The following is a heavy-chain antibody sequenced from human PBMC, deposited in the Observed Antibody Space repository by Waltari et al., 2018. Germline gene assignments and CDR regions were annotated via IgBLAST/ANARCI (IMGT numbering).Heavy chain of an antibody. Sequence: QVQLVQSGAEVKKPGASVKVSCKVSGYTLTELSMHWVRQAPGKGLEWMGGVDPEDGETIYAQKFKGRVTMTEETSTDTAYMELSSLRSEDTAVYYWASWPTPSTPFDYWGQGTLVTVSS. D-gene: IGHD2-15*01. CDR3: ASWPTPSTPFDY. CDR2: VDPEDGET. V-gene: IGHV1-24*01. J-gene: IGHJ4*02. CDR1: GYTLTELS.